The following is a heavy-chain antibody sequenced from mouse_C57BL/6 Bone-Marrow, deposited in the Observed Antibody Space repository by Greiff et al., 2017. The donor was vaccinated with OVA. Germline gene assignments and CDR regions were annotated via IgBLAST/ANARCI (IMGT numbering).Heavy chain of an antibody. D-gene: IGHD3-3*01. CDR2: ISYDGSN. CDR3: ARGEGRHFDY. J-gene: IGHJ2*01. V-gene: IGHV3-6*01. CDR1: GYSITSGYY. Sequence: EVQLQQSGPGLVKPSQSLSLTCSVTGYSITSGYYWNWIRQFPGNKLEWMGYISYDGSNNYNPSLKNRISITRDTSTNQFFLKLNSVTTEDTATCYCARGEGRHFDYWGQGTTLTVSS.